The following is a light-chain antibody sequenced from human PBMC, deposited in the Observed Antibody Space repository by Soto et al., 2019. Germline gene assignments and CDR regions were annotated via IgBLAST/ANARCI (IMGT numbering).Light chain of an antibody. CDR3: VTWDDSLSGNV. V-gene: IGLV1-47*01. CDR1: SSNIGSNY. J-gene: IGLJ1*01. CDR2: RNI. Sequence: QSVLTQPPSASGTPGQRVTISCSGSSSNIGSNYVYWYQQLPGTAPKLLIYRNIQRPSGVPDRFSGSKSGTSASLAISGLRSEDEDDYYCVTWDDSLSGNVFGTGTKVTVL.